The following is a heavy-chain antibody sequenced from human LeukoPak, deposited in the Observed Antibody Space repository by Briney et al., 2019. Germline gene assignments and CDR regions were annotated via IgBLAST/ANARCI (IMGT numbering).Heavy chain of an antibody. CDR3: ARDRSGFYSIDQ. CDR1: GFTLSENN. J-gene: IGHJ4*02. Sequence: GGSLRLSCAASGFTLSENNVHWVRQAPGKGLEWVALISNDGNSKDYADSMKGRFTLSGDNSKTTVYLQMNSLRAEDTAVYYCARDRSGFYSIDQWGQGTLVTVSP. V-gene: IGHV3-30-3*01. CDR2: ISNDGNSK. D-gene: IGHD5-12*01.